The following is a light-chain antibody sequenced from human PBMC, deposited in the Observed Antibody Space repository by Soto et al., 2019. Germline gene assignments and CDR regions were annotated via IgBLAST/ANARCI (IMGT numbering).Light chain of an antibody. J-gene: IGLJ1*01. V-gene: IGLV2-14*01. CDR2: EVT. CDR3: SSYTSSSLYV. CDR1: SSDIGGHHF. Sequence: QSALTQPASVSGSPGQSITISCTGTSSDIGGHHFVSWYQQQSGKAPKLVIYEVTDRPSGVSDRFSGSKYGNTASLTISGLQPQDEADYYCSSYTSSSLYVFGTGTKVTVL.